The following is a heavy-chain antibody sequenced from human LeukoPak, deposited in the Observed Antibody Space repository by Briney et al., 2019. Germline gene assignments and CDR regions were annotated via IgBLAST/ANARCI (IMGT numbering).Heavy chain of an antibody. CDR1: GFTLSSFS. D-gene: IGHD4-17*01. CDR3: ANYGDYVFAFDI. J-gene: IGHJ3*02. CDR2: ISGSGGST. V-gene: IGHV3-23*01. Sequence: GGSLRPSCAPSGFTLSSFSMSWVRQAPGEGPEWVSAISGSGGSTYYADSVKGRFTISRDNSKNTLYLQMNSLRAEDTAVYYCANYGDYVFAFDIWGQGTMVTVSS.